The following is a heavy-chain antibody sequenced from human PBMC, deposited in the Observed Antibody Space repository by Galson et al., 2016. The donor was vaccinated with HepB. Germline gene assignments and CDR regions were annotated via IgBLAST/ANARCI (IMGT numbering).Heavy chain of an antibody. CDR3: ARYFGDYFTPWYYYFGMDV. CDR2: ISSSSSYI. CDR1: GSTFSSNS. Sequence: SLRLACAASGSTFSSNSMNCVRQAPGKGLECISSISSSSSYIYYADSVKGRFTISRDNAKNSLYLQMNSLRAEDTAVYYCARYFGDYFTPWYYYFGMDVWGQGTTVTVSS. D-gene: IGHD4-17*01. V-gene: IGHV3-21*01. J-gene: IGHJ6*02.